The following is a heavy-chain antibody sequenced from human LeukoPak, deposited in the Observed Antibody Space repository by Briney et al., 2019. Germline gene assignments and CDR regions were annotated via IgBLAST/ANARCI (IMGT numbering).Heavy chain of an antibody. CDR3: AKDGYCSGGSCLSWFDP. CDR1: GFTFTDTY. D-gene: IGHD2-15*01. V-gene: IGHV3-11*04. CDR2: ISPSGTDI. Sequence: GGSLRLSCAVSGFTFTDTYMTWIRQAPGKGLESLSYISPSGTDISYADSVKGRFTISRDNAKNSLYLQMNSLRAEDTAVYYCAKDGYCSGGSCLSWFDPWGQGTLVTVSS. J-gene: IGHJ5*02.